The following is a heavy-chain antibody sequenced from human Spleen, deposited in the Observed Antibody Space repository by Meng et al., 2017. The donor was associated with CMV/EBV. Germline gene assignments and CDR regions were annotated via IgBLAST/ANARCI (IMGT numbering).Heavy chain of an antibody. CDR1: GFTFSSSW. Sequence: GGSLRLSCAASGFTFSSSWMHWVCQAPEKGLEWVADIKCDGSEKYYVDSVKGRLTISRDNAKNSLYLQMNSLRAEDTAVYYCAREAAAGTGGAFDIWGQGTMVTVSS. CDR3: AREAAAGTGGAFDI. J-gene: IGHJ3*02. D-gene: IGHD6-13*01. V-gene: IGHV3-52*01. CDR2: IKCDGSEK.